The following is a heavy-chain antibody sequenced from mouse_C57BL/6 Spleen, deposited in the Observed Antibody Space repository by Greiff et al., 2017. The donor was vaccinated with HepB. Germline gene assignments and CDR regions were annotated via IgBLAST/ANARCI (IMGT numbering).Heavy chain of an antibody. CDR2: IYPSDSET. D-gene: IGHD1-1*01. Sequence: QVQLQQPGAELVRPGSSVKLSCKASGYTFTSYWMDWVKQRPGQGLEWIGNIYPSDSETHYNQKFKDKATLTVDKSSSTAYMQLSSLTSEDSAVYYCARWYYGSSSYFDYWGQGTTLTVSS. V-gene: IGHV1-61*01. CDR3: ARWYYGSSSYFDY. J-gene: IGHJ2*01. CDR1: GYTFTSYW.